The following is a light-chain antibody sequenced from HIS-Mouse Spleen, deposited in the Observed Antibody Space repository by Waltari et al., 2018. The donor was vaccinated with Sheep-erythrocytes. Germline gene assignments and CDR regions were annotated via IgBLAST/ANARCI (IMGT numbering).Light chain of an antibody. CDR1: TSDVGGYNY. Sequence: QSALTQPPSASGSPGQSVTISCTGTTSDVGGYNYVPWSQQHHGKAPKHMIYEVSNRPAGAPALFSGSKSGNTASLTVSGLQAEDEADYYCSSYAGRNNWVFGGGTKLTVL. CDR2: EVS. CDR3: SSYAGRNNWV. V-gene: IGLV2-8*01. J-gene: IGLJ3*02.